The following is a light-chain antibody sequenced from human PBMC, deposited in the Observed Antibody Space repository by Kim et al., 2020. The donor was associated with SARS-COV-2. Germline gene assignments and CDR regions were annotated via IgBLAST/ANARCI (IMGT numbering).Light chain of an antibody. CDR3: QQYNSMWT. V-gene: IGKV1-5*03. CDR1: QSIGSS. CDR2: KAS. Sequence: SASVGDRSTRTCLASQSIGSSLFLYQQKPGKAPKLLIYKASNLENGVPSRCSGSGSGTEFTLTISSLQPTDCATYYCQQYNSMWTFGQGTKVDIK. J-gene: IGKJ1*01.